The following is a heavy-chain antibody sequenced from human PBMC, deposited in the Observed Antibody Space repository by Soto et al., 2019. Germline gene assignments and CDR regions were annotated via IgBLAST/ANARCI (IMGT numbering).Heavy chain of an antibody. CDR1: GYTFTSYY. J-gene: IGHJ6*02. V-gene: IGHV1-46*01. CDR3: AREDNYYYGSGSNGMDV. CDR2: INPSGGST. D-gene: IGHD3-10*01. Sequence: GASVKVSCKASGYTFTSYYMHWVRQAPGQGLEWMGIINPSGGSTSYAQKFQGRVTMTRDTSTSTVYMELSSLRSEDTAVYYCAREDNYYYGSGSNGMDVWGQGTTVTVSS.